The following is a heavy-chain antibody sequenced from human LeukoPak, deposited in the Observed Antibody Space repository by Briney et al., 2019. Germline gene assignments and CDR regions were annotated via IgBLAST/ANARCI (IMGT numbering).Heavy chain of an antibody. J-gene: IGHJ4*02. D-gene: IGHD6-19*01. CDR2: TSYDETNK. CDR1: GFTFSSYA. V-gene: IGHV3-30-3*01. Sequence: GGSLRLSCAASGFTFSSYAMHWVRQAPGKGLEWVAVTSYDETNKFYADSVKGRFTISRDNSKDTLYPQMNSLRVEDTAIYYCAKDQYSSGWYFDYWGQGTLVTVSS. CDR3: AKDQYSSGWYFDY.